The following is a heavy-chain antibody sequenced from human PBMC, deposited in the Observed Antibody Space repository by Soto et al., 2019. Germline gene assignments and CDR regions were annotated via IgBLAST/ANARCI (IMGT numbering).Heavy chain of an antibody. V-gene: IGHV4-4*02. J-gene: IGHJ4*02. D-gene: IGHD4-4*01. CDR2: ISHSGNT. CDR3: PTQTTPFTWPY. Sequence: SETLSLTCAVSGGSISSTDWWTWDRQPPGKGLEWIAEISHSGNTNYNPSLESRVTMSLDNSKNQFSLKLTSVTAADTAVYYCPTQTTPFTWPYWGQGTLVTVSS. CDR1: GGSISSTDW.